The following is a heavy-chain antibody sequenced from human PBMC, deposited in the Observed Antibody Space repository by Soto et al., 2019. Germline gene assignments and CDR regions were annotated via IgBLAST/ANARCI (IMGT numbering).Heavy chain of an antibody. CDR3: AKKVNSGPGSQYFDY. CDR1: GFTFSSYS. V-gene: IGHV3-23*01. CDR2: FRTGGDDGTT. Sequence: GGSLRLSCAASGFTFSSYSMSWVRQAPGKGLEWVSGFRTGGDDGTTYYADSVKGRFTISRDNSKNTLFLQMNSLGVEDTAIYYCAKKVNSGPGSQYFDYWGQGTLVTVSS. J-gene: IGHJ4*02. D-gene: IGHD3-10*01.